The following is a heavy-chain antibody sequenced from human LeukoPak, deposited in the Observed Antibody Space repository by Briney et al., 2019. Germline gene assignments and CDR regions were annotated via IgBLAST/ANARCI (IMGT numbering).Heavy chain of an antibody. D-gene: IGHD3-22*01. J-gene: IGHJ5*02. CDR3: ARRAYYDSSGYYYWFDP. V-gene: IGHV5-51*01. Sequence: GESLEISCKGSGYSFNSYWIDWVRQMPGRGLEWMGIIYPGDSDTRYSPSFQGQVTISADKSISTAYLQWSSLKASGTAMYYCARRAYYDSSGYYYWFDPWGQGTLVTVPS. CDR1: GYSFNSYW. CDR2: IYPGDSDT.